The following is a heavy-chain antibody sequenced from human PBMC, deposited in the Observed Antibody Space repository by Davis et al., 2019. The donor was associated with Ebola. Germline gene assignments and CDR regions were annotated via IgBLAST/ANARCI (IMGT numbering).Heavy chain of an antibody. D-gene: IGHD1-1*01. CDR1: RYTFTAYF. Sequence: GESLKISCQASRYTFTAYFMHWVRQAPGQGLEWIGRINPYSGDTIYGERFQGRVSLARDTSISTAYMDLSRLRFDDTAVYYCMREIQLERRGSYFDAWGQGTLVTVSS. J-gene: IGHJ5*02. V-gene: IGHV1-2*02. CDR3: MREIQLERRGSYFDA. CDR2: INPYSGDT.